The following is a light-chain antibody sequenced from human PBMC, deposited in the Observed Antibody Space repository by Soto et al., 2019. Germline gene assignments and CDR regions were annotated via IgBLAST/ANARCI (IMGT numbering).Light chain of an antibody. CDR3: QQANSFPPFT. CDR1: QGISSS. Sequence: DIQMTQSPSSVSASVGDRVTITCRASQGISSSLAWYQQKPGKAPKLLIYAASSLQSGVPSRFSGSGSGTDFTLTISSLQPEDFATYYCQQANSFPPFTFGPGTKVDIK. J-gene: IGKJ3*01. V-gene: IGKV1D-12*01. CDR2: AAS.